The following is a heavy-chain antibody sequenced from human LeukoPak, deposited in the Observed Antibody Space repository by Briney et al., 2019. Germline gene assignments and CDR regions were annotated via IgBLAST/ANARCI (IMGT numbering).Heavy chain of an antibody. CDR3: AREGAGRNDY. D-gene: IGHD1-1*01. Sequence: ASVKVSCKASGHTLTGYYMHWVRQAPGQGLEWMGWINPNSGGTNYAQKFQGRVTMTRDTSINTAYMELSRLESDDSAVYYCAREGAGRNDYWGQGTLVTVSS. J-gene: IGHJ4*02. V-gene: IGHV1-2*02. CDR2: INPNSGGT. CDR1: GHTLTGYY.